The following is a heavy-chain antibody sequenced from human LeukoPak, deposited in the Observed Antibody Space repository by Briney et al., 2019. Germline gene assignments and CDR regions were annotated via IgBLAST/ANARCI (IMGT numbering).Heavy chain of an antibody. CDR2: IWYDGSNK. J-gene: IGHJ1*01. CDR3: AKGEWIPSTTTEYFQH. CDR1: GFTFSSYG. V-gene: IGHV3-33*06. Sequence: GRSLRLSCAASGFTFSSYGMHWVRQAPGKGLEWVAVIWYDGSNKYYADSVKGRFTISRDNSKNTLYLQTNSLRAEDAAVYYCAKGEWIPSTTTEYFQHWGQGTLVTVAS. D-gene: IGHD3-3*01.